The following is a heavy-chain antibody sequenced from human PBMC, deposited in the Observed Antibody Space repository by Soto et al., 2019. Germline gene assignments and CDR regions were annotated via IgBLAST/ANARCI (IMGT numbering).Heavy chain of an antibody. CDR2: INPSGGST. Sequence: ASVKVSCKASGYTFTSYYMHWVRQAPGQGLEWMGIINPSGGSTSYAQKFQGRVTMTRDTSTSTVYMELSSLRSEDTAVYYCARDRYYDSSGYYPGVEDDAFDIWGQGKMVTVSS. J-gene: IGHJ3*02. D-gene: IGHD3-22*01. CDR3: ARDRYYDSSGYYPGVEDDAFDI. V-gene: IGHV1-46*01. CDR1: GYTFTSYY.